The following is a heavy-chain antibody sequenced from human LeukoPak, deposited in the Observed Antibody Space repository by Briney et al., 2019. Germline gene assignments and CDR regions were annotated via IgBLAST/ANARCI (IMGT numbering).Heavy chain of an antibody. D-gene: IGHD6-13*01. CDR3: ARVIAAAGNEADAFDI. CDR1: GGSISSSSYY. J-gene: IGHJ3*02. CDR2: IYYSGST. V-gene: IGHV4-39*07. Sequence: SETLSLTCTVSGGSISSSSYYWGWIRQPPGKGLEWIGSIYYSGSTYYNPSLKSRVTISVDTSKNQFSLKLSSVTAADTAVYYCARVIAAAGNEADAFDIWGQGTMVTVSS.